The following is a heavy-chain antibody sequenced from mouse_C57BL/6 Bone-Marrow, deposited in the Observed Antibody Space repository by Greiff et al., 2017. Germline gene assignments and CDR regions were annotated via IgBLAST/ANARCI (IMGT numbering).Heavy chain of an antibody. CDR2: INPYNGGT. CDR1: GYTFTDYY. CDR3: ARWGYEAWFAY. D-gene: IGHD2-3*01. V-gene: IGHV1-19*01. Sequence: EVQLKESGPVLVKPGASVKMSCKASGYTFTDYYMNWVKQSHGKSLEWIGVINPYNGGTSYNQKFKGKATLTVDKSSSTAYMELNSLTSEDSAVYYCARWGYEAWFAYWGQGTLVTVSA. J-gene: IGHJ3*01.